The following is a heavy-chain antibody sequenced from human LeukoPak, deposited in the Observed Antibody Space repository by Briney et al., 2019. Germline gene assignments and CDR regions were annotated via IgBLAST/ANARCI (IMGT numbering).Heavy chain of an antibody. V-gene: IGHV1-18*04. D-gene: IGHD3-9*01. CDR3: ARGSVLRYFDWLLYGGGDAFDI. Sequence: ASVKVSCKASGYTFTSYGISWVRQAPGQGLEWMGWISAYNGNTNYAQKLQGRVTMTTDTSTSTACMELRSLRSDDTAVYYCARGSVLRYFDWLLYGGGDAFDIWGQGTMVTVSS. CDR2: ISAYNGNT. CDR1: GYTFTSYG. J-gene: IGHJ3*02.